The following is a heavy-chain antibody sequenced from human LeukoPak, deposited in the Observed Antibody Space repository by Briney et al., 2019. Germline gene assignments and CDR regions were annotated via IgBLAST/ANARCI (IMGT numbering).Heavy chain of an antibody. CDR3: ARGVWSGNSNWFDP. V-gene: IGHV1-46*01. CDR2: INPSGGSR. CDR1: GGTFSSYA. J-gene: IGHJ5*02. D-gene: IGHD3-3*01. Sequence: ASVKVSCKASGGTFSSYAISWVRQAPGQGLEWMGIINPSGGSRTYAQKFQGRVTMTRDTSTSTVYMELSSLRSEDTAVYYCARGVWSGNSNWFDPWGQGTLVTVSS.